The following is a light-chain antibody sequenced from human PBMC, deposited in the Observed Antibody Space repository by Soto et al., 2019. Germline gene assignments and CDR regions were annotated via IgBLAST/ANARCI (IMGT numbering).Light chain of an antibody. V-gene: IGLV4-69*01. J-gene: IGLJ2*01. CDR2: VNGDGSH. CDR1: GGHSSYI. CDR3: QTWDTGSVV. Sequence: QSVLTQSPSASASLGASVKLTCTLSGGHSSYIIAWHQQQPEKGPRFLMRVNGDGSHTKGDGIPDRFSGSNSGAERYLTISSLQPEDEADYYCQTWDTGSVVFGGGTKLTVL.